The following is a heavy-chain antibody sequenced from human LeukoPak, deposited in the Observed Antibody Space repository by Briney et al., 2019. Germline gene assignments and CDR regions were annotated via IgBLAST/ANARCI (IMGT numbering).Heavy chain of an antibody. Sequence: GSSVKVSCKASGGTFSSYAISWVRQAPGQGLEWMGGIIPIFGTANYAQKFQGRVTITADESMSTAYMELSSLRSEDTAVYYCARGDFWSGYYGPCYYYYGMDVWGQGTTVTVSS. D-gene: IGHD3-3*01. CDR3: ARGDFWSGYYGPCYYYYGMDV. V-gene: IGHV1-69*01. CDR2: IIPIFGTA. J-gene: IGHJ6*02. CDR1: GGTFSSYA.